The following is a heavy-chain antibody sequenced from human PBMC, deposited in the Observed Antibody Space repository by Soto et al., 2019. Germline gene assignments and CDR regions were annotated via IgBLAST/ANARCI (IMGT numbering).Heavy chain of an antibody. V-gene: IGHV3-49*03. CDR3: TKYTYTSRYAYYGMDV. Sequence: GGTLRLCCTTSGFTFGDYAMSWSRQAPGKGLEWVGVIRSKAYGGTTDYAASVKGRFTISRDDSKSIAYLQMNSLKSEDTGVYYCTKYTYTSRYAYYGMDVWGHGTTVTVSS. CDR2: IRSKAYGGTT. D-gene: IGHD6-13*01. J-gene: IGHJ6*02. CDR1: GFTFGDYA.